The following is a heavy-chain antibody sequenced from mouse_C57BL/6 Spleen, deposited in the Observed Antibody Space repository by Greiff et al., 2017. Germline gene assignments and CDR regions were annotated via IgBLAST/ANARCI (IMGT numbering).Heavy chain of an antibody. CDR3: TTTARATFFFAY. CDR2: LDPENGDT. D-gene: IGHD3-2*01. V-gene: IGHV14-4*01. J-gene: IGHJ2*01. Sequence: EVQLQQSGAELVRPGASVKLSCTASGFNIKDDYMHWVKQRPEQGLEWIGWLDPENGDTEYASKFQGKATITADTSSNTAYLQLSSLTSEDTAVYYCTTTARATFFFAYWGQGATLTVFS. CDR1: GFNIKDDY.